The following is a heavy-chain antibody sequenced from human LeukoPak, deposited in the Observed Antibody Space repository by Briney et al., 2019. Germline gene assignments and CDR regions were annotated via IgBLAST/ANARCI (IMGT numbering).Heavy chain of an antibody. V-gene: IGHV4-38-2*02. D-gene: IGHD2-21*02. J-gene: IGHJ4*02. Sequence: PSETLSLTCAVSGYSISSGYYWGWIRPPPGKGLEWIGSIYHSGSTYYNPSLKSRVTISVDTSMNQFSLKLSSVTAADTAVYYCAREGDLQAYCGGDCYSYFDYWGQGTLVTVSS. CDR1: GYSISSGYY. CDR3: AREGDLQAYCGGDCYSYFDY. CDR2: IYHSGST.